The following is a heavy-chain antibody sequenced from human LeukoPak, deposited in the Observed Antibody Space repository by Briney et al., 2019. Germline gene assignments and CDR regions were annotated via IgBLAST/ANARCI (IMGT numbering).Heavy chain of an antibody. V-gene: IGHV3-23*01. CDR1: GFTFSSYA. CDR3: ARGTAWYSSSWYFDY. Sequence: PGGSLRLSCAVSGFTFSSYAMTWVRQAPGKGLEWVSAIGGSGGTTYYADSVKGRFTISRDNSKNTLYVQMNSLRADDTTVYYCARGTAWYSSSWYFDYWGQGTLVTV. J-gene: IGHJ4*02. CDR2: IGGSGGTT. D-gene: IGHD6-13*01.